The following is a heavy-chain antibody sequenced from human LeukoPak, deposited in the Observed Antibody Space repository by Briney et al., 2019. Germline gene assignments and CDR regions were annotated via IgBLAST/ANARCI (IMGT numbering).Heavy chain of an antibody. J-gene: IGHJ1*01. V-gene: IGHV4-34*01. CDR3: ARARRYGDIRRRDFQH. Sequence: PSETLSHTSAVYGGSLCGYYWSWIRQPPGKGLEGMGEINHSGSTNYNTSLQSRVTISVDTSKNQFTLKLSSVTAADTAVYYCARARRYGDIRRRDFQHWGQGTLVTVSS. CDR1: GGSLCGYY. D-gene: IGHD4-17*01. CDR2: INHSGST.